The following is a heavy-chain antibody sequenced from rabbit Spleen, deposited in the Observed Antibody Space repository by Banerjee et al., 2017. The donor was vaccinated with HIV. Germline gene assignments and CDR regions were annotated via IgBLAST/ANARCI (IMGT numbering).Heavy chain of an antibody. CDR2: IAGSSGGT. CDR3: ARDTGTSFSTYGMDL. J-gene: IGHJ6*01. Sequence: QSLEESGGDLVKPGASLTLTCTASGFSFSSSDYMCWVRQAPGKGLEWISCIAGSSGGTYSATWAKGRFTISKTSSTTVTLQMTSLTAADTATYFCARDTGTSFSTYGMDLWGQGTLVTVS. CDR1: GFSFSSSDY. V-gene: IGHV1S40*01. D-gene: IGHD8-1*01.